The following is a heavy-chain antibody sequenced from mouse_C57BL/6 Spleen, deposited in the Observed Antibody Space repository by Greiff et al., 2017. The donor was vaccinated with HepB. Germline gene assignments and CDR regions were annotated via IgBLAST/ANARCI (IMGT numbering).Heavy chain of an antibody. J-gene: IGHJ2*01. Sequence: QVQLQQPGAELVMPGASVKLSCKASGYTFTSYWMHWVKQRPGQGLEWIGEIDPSDSYTNYNQKFKGKSTLTVDKSSSTAYMQLSSLTSEDSAVYYGAKGGGTGPLDYWGQGTTLTVSS. V-gene: IGHV1-69*01. CDR3: AKGGGTGPLDY. CDR1: GYTFTSYW. D-gene: IGHD3-3*01. CDR2: IDPSDSYT.